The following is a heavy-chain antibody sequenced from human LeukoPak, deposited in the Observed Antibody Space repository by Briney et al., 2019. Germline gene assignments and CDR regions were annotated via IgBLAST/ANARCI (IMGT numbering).Heavy chain of an antibody. CDR2: ISWDGGGT. CDR1: GYTLTELS. D-gene: IGHD3-10*01. Sequence: SCKVSGYTLTELSMHWVRQAPGKGLKWVSLISWDGGGTYYADTVKGRFTISRDNSKNSLYLQMNSLRAEDTALYYCAKDMAAYYYASGNIDYWGQGTLVTVSS. CDR3: AKDMAAYYYASGNIDY. J-gene: IGHJ4*02. V-gene: IGHV3-43D*03.